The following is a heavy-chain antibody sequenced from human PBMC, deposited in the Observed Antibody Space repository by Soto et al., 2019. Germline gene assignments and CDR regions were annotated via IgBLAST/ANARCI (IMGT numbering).Heavy chain of an antibody. CDR3: ARASGGIADRPNWFDP. J-gene: IGHJ5*02. CDR1: GGSISSYY. Sequence: SETLSLTCTVSGGSISSYYWSWIRQPPGKGLEWIGYIYYSGSTNYNPSLKSRVTISVDTSKNQFSLKLSSVTAADTAVYYCARASGGIADRPNWFDPWGQGTLVTVS. D-gene: IGHD6-6*01. V-gene: IGHV4-59*01. CDR2: IYYSGST.